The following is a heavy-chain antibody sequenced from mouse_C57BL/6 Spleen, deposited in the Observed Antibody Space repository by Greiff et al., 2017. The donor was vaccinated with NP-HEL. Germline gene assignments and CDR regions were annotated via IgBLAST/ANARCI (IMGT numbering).Heavy chain of an antibody. J-gene: IGHJ2*01. Sequence: QVQLQQSGAELVKPGASVKMSCKASGYTFTSYWITWVKQRPGQGLEWIGDIYPGSGSTNYNEKFKSKATLTVNTSSSTAYLQLSSLTSEDSAVYYCTRSKNYYFDYRGQGATLTVSS. CDR2: IYPGSGST. CDR3: TRSKNYYFDY. CDR1: GYTFTSYW. V-gene: IGHV1-55*01.